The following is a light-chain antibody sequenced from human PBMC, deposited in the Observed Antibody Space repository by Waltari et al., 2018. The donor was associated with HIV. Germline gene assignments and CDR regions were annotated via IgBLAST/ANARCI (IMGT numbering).Light chain of an antibody. Sequence: QAGLTQPPSVSRGLRQTATLTCTGNSNNVGNQGAAWLQQHQGHPPKLLSYSNNNRPSGISDRLSASRSGNTASQTITGLQPEDEADYYCSAWDSSLSAVVFGGGTKLTVL. CDR2: SNN. J-gene: IGLJ2*01. V-gene: IGLV10-54*01. CDR1: SNNVGNQG. CDR3: SAWDSSLSAVV.